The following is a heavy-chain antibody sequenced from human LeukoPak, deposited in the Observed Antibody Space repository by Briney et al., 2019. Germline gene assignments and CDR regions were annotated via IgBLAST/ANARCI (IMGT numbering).Heavy chain of an antibody. Sequence: GGSLRLSCAASGFTFSSYGMHWVRQAPGKGLEWVAFIRYDGSNKYYADSVKGRFTISRDNSKNTLYLQMNSLRAEDTAVYYCARFDYYGSGSYSLWGQGTLVTVSS. CDR3: ARFDYYGSGSYSL. V-gene: IGHV3-30*02. CDR2: IRYDGSNK. D-gene: IGHD3-10*01. J-gene: IGHJ4*02. CDR1: GFTFSSYG.